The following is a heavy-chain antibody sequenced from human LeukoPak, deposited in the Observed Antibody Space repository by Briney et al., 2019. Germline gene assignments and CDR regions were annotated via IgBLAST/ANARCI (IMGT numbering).Heavy chain of an antibody. J-gene: IGHJ3*01. Sequence: PGGSLRLSCVGSGFIFNSYSMNWVRQAPGKGLEWVSSISSGSSYIYYEDSVEGRFTASRDNAKNSLYLQMNSLRAEDTAVYYCARDRPGDGAFDFWGQGTKVTVAS. CDR3: ARDRPGDGAFDF. V-gene: IGHV3-21*01. CDR1: GFIFNSYS. D-gene: IGHD1-1*01. CDR2: ISSGSSYI.